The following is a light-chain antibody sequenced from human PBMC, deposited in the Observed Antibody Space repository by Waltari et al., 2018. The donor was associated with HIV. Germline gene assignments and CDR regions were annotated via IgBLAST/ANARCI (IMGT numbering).Light chain of an antibody. CDR2: EVT. CDR3: CSYAGSRSVV. J-gene: IGLJ2*01. Sequence: QSALTQPASVSGSPGQSITISCPGTNSDVESYNLVPWYQQHPGKATKLILYEVTKRPSGVPNRFSGSKSGNTASLTISGLQTEDEADYYCCSYAGSRSVVFGGGTMLTVL. V-gene: IGLV2-23*02. CDR1: NSDVESYNL.